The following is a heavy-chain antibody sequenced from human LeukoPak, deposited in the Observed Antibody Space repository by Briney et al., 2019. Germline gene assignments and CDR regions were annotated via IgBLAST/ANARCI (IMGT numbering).Heavy chain of an antibody. D-gene: IGHD3-10*01. CDR1: GFTFSSYG. Sequence: GRSLRPSCAASGFTFSSYGMHWVRQAPGKGLEWVAVISYDGSNKYYADSVKGRFTISRDNSKNTLYLQMNSLRAEDTAVYYCAKDPGEAGIYYYFDYWGQGTLVTVSS. CDR2: ISYDGSNK. CDR3: AKDPGEAGIYYYFDY. V-gene: IGHV3-30*18. J-gene: IGHJ4*02.